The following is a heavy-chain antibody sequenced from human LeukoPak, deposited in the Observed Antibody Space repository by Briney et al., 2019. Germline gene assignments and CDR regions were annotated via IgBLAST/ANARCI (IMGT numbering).Heavy chain of an antibody. V-gene: IGHV1-18*01. Sequence: ASVKVSCKASGYTFTNYGISWVRQAPGQGLEWMGWISTYNGNTKCAQNLQGRVTMTTDTSTTIAYMELRSLRSDDTAVYYCARDGHRRYYYGSTGREDVFDIWGQGTMVTVSS. CDR2: ISTYNGNT. CDR1: GYTFTNYG. CDR3: ARDGHRRYYYGSTGREDVFDI. D-gene: IGHD3-22*01. J-gene: IGHJ3*02.